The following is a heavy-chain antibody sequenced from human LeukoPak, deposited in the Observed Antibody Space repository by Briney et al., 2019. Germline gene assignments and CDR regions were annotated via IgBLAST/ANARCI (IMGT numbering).Heavy chain of an antibody. CDR1: GFTFSSYA. Sequence: SGGSLRLSCAASGFTFSSYAMHWVRQAPGKGLEWVAVISYDGSNKYYADSVKGRFTISRDSSKNTLYLQMNSLRAEDTAVYYCASSPYYYDSSGYYGAPSFDYWGQGTLVTVSS. CDR3: ASSPYYYDSSGYYGAPSFDY. V-gene: IGHV3-30-3*01. D-gene: IGHD3-22*01. CDR2: ISYDGSNK. J-gene: IGHJ4*02.